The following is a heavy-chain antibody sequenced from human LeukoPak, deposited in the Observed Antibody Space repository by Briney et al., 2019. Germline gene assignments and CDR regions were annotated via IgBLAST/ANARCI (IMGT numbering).Heavy chain of an antibody. CDR3: AGYNSAWYLVDSHNGMDV. CDR2: ISSTSRFL. D-gene: IGHD6-19*01. J-gene: IGHJ6*02. V-gene: IGHV3-21*01. CDR1: GLTFSRYA. Sequence: GGSLRLSCAASGLTFSRYAMNWVRQAPGKGLEWVSYISSTSRFLYYAESVKGRFTVSRDNAKNSLYLQMNGLRAEDTAVYYCAGYNSAWYLVDSHNGMDVWGQGTTVTVSS.